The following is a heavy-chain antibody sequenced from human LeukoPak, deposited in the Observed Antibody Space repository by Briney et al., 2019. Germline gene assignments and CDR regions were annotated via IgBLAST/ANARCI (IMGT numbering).Heavy chain of an antibody. CDR1: GYTFSSYT. J-gene: IGHJ1*01. Sequence: XXXXXCXASGYTFSSYTMNWVRQAPRKGLEWVSSISSLSSYIYYADSVKGRFTISRDNAKNSLYLQMNSLRAEDTAVYYCARGXXLXXHWGQGTLVTVSS. V-gene: IGHV3-21*01. CDR2: ISSLSSYI. CDR3: ARGXXLXXH.